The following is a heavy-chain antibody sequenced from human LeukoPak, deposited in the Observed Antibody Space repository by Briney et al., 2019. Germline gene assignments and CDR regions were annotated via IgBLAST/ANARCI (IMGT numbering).Heavy chain of an antibody. D-gene: IGHD3-22*01. J-gene: IGHJ4*02. V-gene: IGHV1-2*02. CDR1: GYTFTGYY. CDR2: INPNSGGT. CDR3: ARVEVITTMPFDY. Sequence: GASVKVSCKASGYTFTGYYMHWVRQAPGQGLEWMGWINPNSGGTNYAQKFQGRVTMTRDTSISTAYMELSRLRSDDTAVYYCARVEVITTMPFDYWGQGTLVTVSS.